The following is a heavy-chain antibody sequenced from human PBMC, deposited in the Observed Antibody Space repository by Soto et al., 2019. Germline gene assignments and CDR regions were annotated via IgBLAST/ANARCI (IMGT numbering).Heavy chain of an antibody. CDR1: GGSISSNY. J-gene: IGHJ4*02. Sequence: LSLTCTVSGGSISSNYWTWIRQHPWKGLEWIGYVYDSGSTNYNPSLKSRVTISEDTSKSQFSLKVNSMTAADTAVYYCARYRREAVAGYTLDNWGQGILVTVSS. D-gene: IGHD6-13*01. V-gene: IGHV4-59*01. CDR2: VYDSGST. CDR3: ARYRREAVAGYTLDN.